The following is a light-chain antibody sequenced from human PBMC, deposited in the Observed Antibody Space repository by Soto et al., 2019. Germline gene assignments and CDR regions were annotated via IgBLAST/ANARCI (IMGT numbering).Light chain of an antibody. CDR1: TGAVTSGHY. V-gene: IGLV7-46*01. CDR3: LLPYSDAWV. J-gene: IGLJ3*02. CDR2: DTS. Sequence: QAVVTQEPSLSVSPGGTVNLTCGSSTGAVTSGHYPYWFQQKPGQAPRTLIYDTSNKQSWTPVRFSGSLLGGKAALTLSGAQPEDEAEYFCLLPYSDAWVFGGGTKVTVL.